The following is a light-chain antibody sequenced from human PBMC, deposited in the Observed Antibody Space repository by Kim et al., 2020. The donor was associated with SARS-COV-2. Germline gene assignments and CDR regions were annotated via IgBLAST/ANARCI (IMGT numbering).Light chain of an antibody. V-gene: IGKV3-20*01. J-gene: IGKJ4*01. CDR2: GAA. CDR1: QRVRGKN. CDR3: QQSGSSPLT. Sequence: GEKANHTSRAGQRVRGKNLAWYQNRTGQAPRLRIYGAATRATGMPDKFSGGGAGTDFTLTISTVEPEDIAVYYSQQSGSSPLTLGGG.